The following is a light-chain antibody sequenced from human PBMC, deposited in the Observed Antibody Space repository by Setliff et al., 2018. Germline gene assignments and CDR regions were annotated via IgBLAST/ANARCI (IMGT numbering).Light chain of an antibody. V-gene: IGLV2-14*03. CDR2: EVS. CDR1: SSDVGGYNY. Sequence: QSALTQPAAVSGSPGQSITISCTGTSSDVGGYNYVSWYQQHPDKAPKLMIYEVSKRPSGVSDRFSGSKSGNTASLAISGLQAEDEADYYCLSYTSQTTHALFGGGTKATV. J-gene: IGLJ3*02. CDR3: LSYTSQTTHAL.